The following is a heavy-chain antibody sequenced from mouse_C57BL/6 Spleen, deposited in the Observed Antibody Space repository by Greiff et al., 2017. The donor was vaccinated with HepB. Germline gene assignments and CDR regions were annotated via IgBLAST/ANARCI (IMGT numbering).Heavy chain of an antibody. CDR2: ISSGSSTI. CDR3: ERYYDYNGYAMDY. D-gene: IGHD2-4*01. V-gene: IGHV5-17*01. J-gene: IGHJ4*01. Sequence: EVKLMESGGGLVKPGGSLKLSCAASGFTFSDYGMHWVRQAPEKGLEWVAYISSGSSTIYYADTVKGRFTISRDNAKNTLFLQMTSLRSADTAMYYCERYYDYNGYAMDYWGQGTSVTVSS. CDR1: GFTFSDYG.